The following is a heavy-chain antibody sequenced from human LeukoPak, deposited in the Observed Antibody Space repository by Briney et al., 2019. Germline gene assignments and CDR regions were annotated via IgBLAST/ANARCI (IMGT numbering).Heavy chain of an antibody. D-gene: IGHD5-12*01. CDR1: GFIVSGNY. CDR2: IYYSGNT. J-gene: IGHJ4*02. Sequence: PGGSLRLSCAASGFIVSGNYISWVRQAPGKGLEWVSVIYYSGNTYYADSVRGRFTISTDNFKNTLYLQMNSLRAEDTADYYCARGIIDYSGYDYWGQGTLVTVSS. V-gene: IGHV3-66*01. CDR3: ARGIIDYSGYDY.